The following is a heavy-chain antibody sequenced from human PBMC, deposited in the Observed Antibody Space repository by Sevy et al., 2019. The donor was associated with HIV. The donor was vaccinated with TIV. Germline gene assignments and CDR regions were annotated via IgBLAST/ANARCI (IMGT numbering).Heavy chain of an antibody. D-gene: IGHD1-26*01. CDR2: ISFSSNYT. CDR3: ARGLVGANLGTDY. Sequence: GGSLRLSCSASGFTFSDYYMNWIRQAPGKGLEWISYISFSSNYTMYADSVTGRFTISRDNAKNSLYLQMNSLRAEDTPVYYCARGLVGANLGTDYWGQGSLVTVSS. CDR1: GFTFSDYY. J-gene: IGHJ4*02. V-gene: IGHV3-11*06.